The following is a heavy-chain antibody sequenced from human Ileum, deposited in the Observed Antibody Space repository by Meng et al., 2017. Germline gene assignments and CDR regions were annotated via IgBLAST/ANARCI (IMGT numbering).Heavy chain of an antibody. Sequence: QVQLLQWGAGPLKPSETLSPTCAVSGGSFSGYYWTWIRQSPGKGLEWIGEINRGGNTNYNPSLKSRITMSVDTSKNQFFLNLTSVTPADTAVYYCARAWSSSWSFLDFWGQGGLVTVSS. CDR2: INRGGNT. CDR1: GGSFSGYY. D-gene: IGHD6-13*01. J-gene: IGHJ4*02. V-gene: IGHV4-34*01. CDR3: ARAWSSSWSFLDF.